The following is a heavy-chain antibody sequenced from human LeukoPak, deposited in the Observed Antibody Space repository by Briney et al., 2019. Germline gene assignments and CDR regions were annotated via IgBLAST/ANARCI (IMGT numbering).Heavy chain of an antibody. CDR1: GWSFSGYY. D-gene: IGHD3-9*01. V-gene: IGHV4-34*01. Sequence: SETLSLTCAVYGWSFSGYYWSWIRQPPGKGLEWIGEINHSGSTHYNPSLKSRVTISVDTSKNHFSLKLSSVTAADTAVYYCARLSHYDILTGYYIRANWFDPWGQGTLVTVSS. CDR2: INHSGST. J-gene: IGHJ5*02. CDR3: ARLSHYDILTGYYIRANWFDP.